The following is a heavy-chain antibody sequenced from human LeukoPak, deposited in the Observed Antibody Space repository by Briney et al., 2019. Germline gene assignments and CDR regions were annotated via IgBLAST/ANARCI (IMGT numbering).Heavy chain of an antibody. D-gene: IGHD2-15*01. J-gene: IGHJ4*02. CDR3: ARKPKDCSGGNCYWYYFDY. Sequence: GGSLRLSCAASGFTVSSNYMSWVRQAPGKGLEWVSVIYSGGSTYYADSVKGRFTISRDNSKNTLYLQMNSLRAEDTAVYYCARKPKDCSGGNCYWYYFDYWGQGTLVTVSS. CDR1: GFTVSSNY. V-gene: IGHV3-66*01. CDR2: IYSGGST.